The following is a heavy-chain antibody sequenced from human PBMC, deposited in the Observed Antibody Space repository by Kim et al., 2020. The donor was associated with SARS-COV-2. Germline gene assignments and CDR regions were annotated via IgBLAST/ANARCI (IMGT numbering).Heavy chain of an antibody. CDR1: GGSFSGYY. Sequence: SETLSLTCAVYGGSFSGYYWSWIRQPPGKGLEWIGEINHSGSTNYNPSLKSRVTISVDTSKNQFSLKLSSVTAADTAVYYCARKKMVRGVTNWFDPWGQG. J-gene: IGHJ5*02. V-gene: IGHV4-34*01. CDR2: INHSGST. CDR3: ARKKMVRGVTNWFDP. D-gene: IGHD3-10*01.